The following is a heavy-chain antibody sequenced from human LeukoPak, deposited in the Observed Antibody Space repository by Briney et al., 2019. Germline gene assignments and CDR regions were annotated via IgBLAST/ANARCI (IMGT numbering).Heavy chain of an antibody. CDR1: GYTFIGYY. CDR3: ARGTMITFGGVYFDY. V-gene: IGHV1-2*02. Sequence: ASVKVSCKASGYTFIGYYIHWVRQAPGQGLEWMGWINPNTGGTKYAQKFQGRVTMTRDTSISTAYMELSRLRSDDTAVYYCARGTMITFGGVYFDYWGQGTLVTVSS. J-gene: IGHJ4*02. D-gene: IGHD3-16*01. CDR2: INPNTGGT.